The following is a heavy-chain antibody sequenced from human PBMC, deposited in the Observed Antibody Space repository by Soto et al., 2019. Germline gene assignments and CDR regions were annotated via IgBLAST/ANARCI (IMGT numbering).Heavy chain of an antibody. CDR2: IYYSGST. D-gene: IGHD6-13*01. CDR1: GGSISSYY. CDR3: ARDQVGSSSWYANYYYYGMDV. V-gene: IGHV4-59*01. J-gene: IGHJ6*02. Sequence: QVQLQESGPGLVKPSETLSLTCTVSGGSISSYYWSWIRQPPGKGLEWIGYIYYSGSTNYNPSLKSRVTISVDTSKNQFSLKLSSVTAADTAVYYCARDQVGSSSWYANYYYYGMDVWGQGTTVTVSS.